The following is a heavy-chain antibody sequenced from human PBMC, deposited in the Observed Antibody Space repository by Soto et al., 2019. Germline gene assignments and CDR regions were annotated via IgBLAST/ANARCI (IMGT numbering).Heavy chain of an antibody. D-gene: IGHD3-10*01. CDR2: INRSGST. J-gene: IGHJ4*02. CDR1: GGSFSDYS. CDR3: AQTMVRGLIKLAF. V-gene: IGHV4-34*01. Sequence: QVQLQQWGAGLLKPSETLSLTCAVYGGSFSDYSWIWIRQPPGKGLEWIGEINRSGSTNYKPSLKSRVAISVDTSKNQFSLKLSSVTAADTAVYYCAQTMVRGLIKLAFWGQGTLVTVSS.